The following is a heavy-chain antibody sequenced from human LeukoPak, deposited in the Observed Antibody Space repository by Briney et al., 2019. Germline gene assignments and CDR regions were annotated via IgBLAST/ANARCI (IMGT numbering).Heavy chain of an antibody. CDR1: GGSISSYY. CDR2: IYYSGST. V-gene: IGHV4-59*12. D-gene: IGHD6-19*01. J-gene: IGHJ4*02. Sequence: SETLSLTCTVSGGSISSYYWSWIRQPPGKGLEWIGYIYYSGSTNYNPSLKTRVTMSVDTSKNQVSLKLSSVTAADTAMYYCARAAEYSSGWYLFDYWGQGILVTVSA. CDR3: ARAAEYSSGWYLFDY.